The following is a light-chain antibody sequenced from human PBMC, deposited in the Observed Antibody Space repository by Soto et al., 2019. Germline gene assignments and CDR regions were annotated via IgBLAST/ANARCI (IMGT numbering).Light chain of an antibody. V-gene: IGKV3D-11*03. J-gene: IGKJ4*01. Sequence: EIVLTQSPDTLSSFPGDRVTLSCRASQYINTRLAWYQHRPGQSPRLLIYQTSLRAAGIPARFSASGSGTDFTLTISRLEPEDFAVYYCQQFSSYPLTFGGGTKVDIK. CDR2: QTS. CDR1: QYINTR. CDR3: QQFSSYPLT.